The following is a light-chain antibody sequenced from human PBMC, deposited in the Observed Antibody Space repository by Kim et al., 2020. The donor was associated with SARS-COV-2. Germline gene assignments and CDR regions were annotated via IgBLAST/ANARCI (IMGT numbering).Light chain of an antibody. J-gene: IGLJ2*01. CDR2: GKN. CDR3: NSRDSNGNVV. Sequence: ALGQTVRITCQGDSLRSYYATWYQQKPGQAPIVVIYGKNNRPSGIPDRFSGSSSGNTASLTITGTQAGDEADYYCNSRDSNGNVVFGGGTKLTVL. V-gene: IGLV3-19*01. CDR1: SLRSYY.